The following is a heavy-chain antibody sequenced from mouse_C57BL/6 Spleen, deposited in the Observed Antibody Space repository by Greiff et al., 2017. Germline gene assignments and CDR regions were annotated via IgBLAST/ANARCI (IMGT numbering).Heavy chain of an antibody. Sequence: QVQLKQSGPELVKPGASVKISCKASGYAFSSSWMNWVKQRPGKGLEWIGRIYPGDGDTNYNGKFKGKATLTADKSSSTAYMQLSSLTSEDSAVYFCARRNYPLYYFDYWGQGTTLTVSS. CDR2: IYPGDGDT. V-gene: IGHV1-82*01. CDR3: ARRNYPLYYFDY. D-gene: IGHD1-1*01. CDR1: GYAFSSSW. J-gene: IGHJ2*01.